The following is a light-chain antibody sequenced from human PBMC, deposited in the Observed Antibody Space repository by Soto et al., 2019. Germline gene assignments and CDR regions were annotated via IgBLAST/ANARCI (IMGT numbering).Light chain of an antibody. CDR2: EVT. CDR1: SSDVGGYDY. V-gene: IGLV2-8*01. CDR3: TSYTISSTQV. Sequence: QSVLTQPPSASGSPGQSVTISCTGTSSDVGGYDYVSWFQQHPGKAPKLLIYEVTKRPSGVPDRFSGSKSGNTASLTISGLQAEDEADYYCTSYTISSTQVFGTGTKLTVL. J-gene: IGLJ1*01.